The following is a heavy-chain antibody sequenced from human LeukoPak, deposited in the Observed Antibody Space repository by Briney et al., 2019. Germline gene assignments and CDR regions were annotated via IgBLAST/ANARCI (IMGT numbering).Heavy chain of an antibody. CDR1: GGSVSSTTYF. D-gene: IGHD3-3*01. CDR2: INYSGST. J-gene: IGHJ2*01. V-gene: IGHV4-39*07. Sequence: KSSETLSLTCTVSGGSVSSTTYFWSWIRLPPGKGLEWIASINYSGSTYYNPSLKSRVTISVDTSENQFSLKLTPVTAADTAVYYCAREERADYDFWSGYADNWYFDFWGRGTLVTVSS. CDR3: AREERADYDFWSGYADNWYFDF.